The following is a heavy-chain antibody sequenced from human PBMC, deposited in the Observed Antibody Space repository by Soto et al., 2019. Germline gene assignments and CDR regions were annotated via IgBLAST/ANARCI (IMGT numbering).Heavy chain of an antibody. D-gene: IGHD3-10*01. CDR1: GGSISSYY. J-gene: IGHJ4*02. Sequence: QVQLQESGPGLVKPSETLSLTCTVSGGSISSYYWSWIRQPPGKGLEWIGYIYYSGSTNYNPSLKSRVTISVDTSKNQFSLKLSSVTAADTAVYYCAGVTMVRGVISFDYWGQGTLVTVSS. V-gene: IGHV4-59*08. CDR2: IYYSGST. CDR3: AGVTMVRGVISFDY.